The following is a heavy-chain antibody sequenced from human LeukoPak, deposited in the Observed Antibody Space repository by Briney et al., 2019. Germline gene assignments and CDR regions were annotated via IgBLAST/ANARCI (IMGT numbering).Heavy chain of an antibody. V-gene: IGHV1-69*06. J-gene: IGHJ4*02. Sequence: ASVKVSFKASGGTFSSYAISWVRQAPGQGLEWMGGIIPIFGTANYAQKFQGRVTITADKSTSTAYVELSSLRSEDTAVYYCARWGNYYDSSGYYPDYWGQGTLVTVSS. D-gene: IGHD3-22*01. CDR2: IIPIFGTA. CDR3: ARWGNYYDSSGYYPDY. CDR1: GGTFSSYA.